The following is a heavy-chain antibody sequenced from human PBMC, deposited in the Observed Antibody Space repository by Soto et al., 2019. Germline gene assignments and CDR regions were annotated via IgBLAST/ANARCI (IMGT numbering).Heavy chain of an antibody. CDR3: ASGSSGITIFGVVIREPNYYYGMDV. CDR1: GGSISSNY. D-gene: IGHD3-3*01. Sequence: PSETLSLTCTVSGGSISSNYWTCIRQPPWNGLEWIGYVYNSVSTNYNPSLKSRVTISVDTSKNQFSLKLSSVTAADTAVYYCASGSSGITIFGVVIREPNYYYGMDVWGQGTTVTVSS. V-gene: IGHV4-59*12. J-gene: IGHJ6*02. CDR2: VYNSVST.